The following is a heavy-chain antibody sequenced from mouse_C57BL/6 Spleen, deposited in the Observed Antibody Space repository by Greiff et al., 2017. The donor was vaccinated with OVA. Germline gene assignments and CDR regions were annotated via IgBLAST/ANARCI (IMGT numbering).Heavy chain of an antibody. CDR2: IDPSDSYT. J-gene: IGHJ4*01. CDR1: GYTFTSYW. Sequence: QVQLQQSGAELVKPGASVKLSCKASGYTFTSYWMQWVKQRPGQGLEWIGEIDPSDSYTNYNQKFKGKATLTVDTSSSTAYMQLSSLTSEDSAVYYCARGVTGRGYAMDYWGQGTSVTVSS. CDR3: ARGVTGRGYAMDY. D-gene: IGHD2-1*01. V-gene: IGHV1-50*01.